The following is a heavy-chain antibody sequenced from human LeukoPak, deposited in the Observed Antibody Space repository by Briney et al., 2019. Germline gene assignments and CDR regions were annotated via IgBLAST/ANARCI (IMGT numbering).Heavy chain of an antibody. Sequence: GGSLILSCTASGFTFSSYWMSWVRQAPGKGLEWVDNIQQDGSEQYYVDYVKGRFTISRDNAKNSLYLQMNSLRAEDTALYYCARSYGGYSHWGQGTLVTVSS. CDR3: ARSYGGYSH. D-gene: IGHD4-23*01. V-gene: IGHV3-7*02. J-gene: IGHJ4*02. CDR2: IQQDGSEQ. CDR1: GFTFSSYW.